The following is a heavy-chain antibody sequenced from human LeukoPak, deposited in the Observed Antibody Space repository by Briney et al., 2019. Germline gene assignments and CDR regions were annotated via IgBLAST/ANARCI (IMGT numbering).Heavy chain of an antibody. J-gene: IGHJ5*02. CDR2: IYSGGTT. D-gene: IGHD2-2*01. Sequence: PGGSLRLSRAASGFTVSDNYMSWVRQAPGKGLEWVAVIYSGGTTYYAASVKGRFTISRDSSKNTLDLQMNSLRPEDTAVYFCARDQGCTSATCRNNWFDPWGQGTLVTVSS. CDR1: GFTVSDNY. V-gene: IGHV3-66*02. CDR3: ARDQGCTSATCRNNWFDP.